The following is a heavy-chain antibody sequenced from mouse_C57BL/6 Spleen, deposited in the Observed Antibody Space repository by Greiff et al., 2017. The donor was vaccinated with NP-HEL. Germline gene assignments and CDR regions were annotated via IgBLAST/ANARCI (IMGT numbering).Heavy chain of an antibody. D-gene: IGHD2-2*01. CDR2: INPNNGGT. Sequence: EVKLEESGPELVKPGASVKMSCKASGYTFTDYNMHWVKQSHGKSLEWIGYINPNNGGTSYNQKFKGKATLTVNKSSSTAYMELRSLTSEDSAVYYCARRRLEGYFDYWGQGTTLTVSS. J-gene: IGHJ2*01. V-gene: IGHV1-22*01. CDR1: GYTFTDYN. CDR3: ARRRLEGYFDY.